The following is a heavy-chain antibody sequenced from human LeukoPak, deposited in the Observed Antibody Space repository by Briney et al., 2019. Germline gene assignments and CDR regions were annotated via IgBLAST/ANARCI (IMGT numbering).Heavy chain of an antibody. CDR1: GYSVNTYW. V-gene: IGHV5-51*01. J-gene: IGHJ1*01. Sequence: GESLTISCKASGYSVNTYWIGWVRQKPGKGMEWMAIVYPGDSHTRYSPSFEGHFTISADKTVTTAYLQWSSLEASDTAVYYCAGLSGGSWANTEYFPDWGQGSLVIVSS. CDR3: AGLSGGSWANTEYFPD. CDR2: VYPGDSHT. D-gene: IGHD7-27*01.